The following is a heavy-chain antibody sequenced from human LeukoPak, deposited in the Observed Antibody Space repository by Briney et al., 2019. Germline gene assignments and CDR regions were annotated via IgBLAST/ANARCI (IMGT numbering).Heavy chain of an antibody. D-gene: IGHD6-19*01. CDR1: GFTFSSYS. CDR3: ARVSRVSSGWYNLG. J-gene: IGHJ4*02. CDR2: ISSSSSYI. V-gene: IGHV3-21*01. Sequence: GGSLRLSCAASGFTFSSYSMNWVRQAPGKGLEWVSSISSSSSYIYYADSVKGRFTISRDNAKNSLYLQMNSLRAEDTAVYYCARVSRVSSGWYNLGWGQGTRVTVSS.